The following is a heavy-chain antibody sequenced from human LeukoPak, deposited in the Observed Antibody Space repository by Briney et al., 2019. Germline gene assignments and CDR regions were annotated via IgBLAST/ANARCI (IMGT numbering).Heavy chain of an antibody. D-gene: IGHD1-26*01. CDR2: IYTSGST. Sequence: PSETLSLTCTVSGGSISSYYWSWLRQPAGKGLEWIGRIYTSGSTKYNPSLKRRVTISVDTSKNQFSLKLSSVTAADTAVYYCARDHVWESDAFDIWGQGTMVTVSS. CDR1: GGSISSYY. V-gene: IGHV4-4*07. J-gene: IGHJ3*02. CDR3: ARDHVWESDAFDI.